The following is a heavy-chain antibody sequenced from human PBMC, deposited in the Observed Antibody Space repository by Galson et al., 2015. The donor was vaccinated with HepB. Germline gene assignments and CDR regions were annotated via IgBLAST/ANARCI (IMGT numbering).Heavy chain of an antibody. D-gene: IGHD7-27*01. J-gene: IGHJ4*02. V-gene: IGHV1-69*13. Sequence: SVKVSCKASGGTFSSYAISWVRQAPGQGLGWMGGIIPIFGTANYAQKFQGRVTITADESTSTAYMELSSLRSEDTAVYYCASSNGGRYYFDYWGQGTLVTVSS. CDR3: ASSNGGRYYFDY. CDR1: GGTFSSYA. CDR2: IIPIFGTA.